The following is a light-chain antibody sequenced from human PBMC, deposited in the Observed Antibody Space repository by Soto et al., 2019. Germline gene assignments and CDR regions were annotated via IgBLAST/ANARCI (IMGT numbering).Light chain of an antibody. CDR2: DVS. CDR1: SSDVGGYNY. J-gene: IGLJ3*02. Sequence: QSALTQPASVSGSPGQSITISCTGTSSDVGGYNYVSWYQQHPDKAPKLMIYDVSNRPSGVSNRFSGSKSGNTAFLTISGLQAEDEADYYCSSYTSSSTHWVFGGGTKVTVL. CDR3: SSYTSSSTHWV. V-gene: IGLV2-14*01.